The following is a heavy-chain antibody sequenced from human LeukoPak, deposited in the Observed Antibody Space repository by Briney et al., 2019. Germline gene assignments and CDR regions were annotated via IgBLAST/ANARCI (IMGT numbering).Heavy chain of an antibody. Sequence: ASVTVSCTASGYTFTSYYMHWVRQAPGQGLEWMGIINPSGGSTSYAQKFQGRVTVTRDTSTSTVHMELSGLRSEDTGVYYCARDQEGFDYWGQGTLVTVSS. V-gene: IGHV1-46*01. CDR1: GYTFTSYY. J-gene: IGHJ4*02. CDR3: ARDQEGFDY. CDR2: INPSGGST.